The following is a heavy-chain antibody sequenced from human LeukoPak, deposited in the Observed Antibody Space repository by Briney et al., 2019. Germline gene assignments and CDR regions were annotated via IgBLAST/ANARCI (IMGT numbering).Heavy chain of an antibody. J-gene: IGHJ6*03. D-gene: IGHD6-13*01. CDR2: IYSSGST. CDR1: GGSISSYY. CDR3: ARGLGIAAAGKNNYYYYMDV. Sequence: SETLSLTCTVSGGSISSYYWSWIRQPAGKGLEWIGRIYSSGSTNYNPSLKSRVTMSVDTSKNQFSLKLSSVTAADTAVYYCARGLGIAAAGKNNYYYYMDVWGKGTTVTVSS. V-gene: IGHV4-4*07.